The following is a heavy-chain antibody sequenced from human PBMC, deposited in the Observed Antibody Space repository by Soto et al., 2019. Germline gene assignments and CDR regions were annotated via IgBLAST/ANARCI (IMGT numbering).Heavy chain of an antibody. V-gene: IGHV2-70*01. J-gene: IGHJ4*02. CDR1: GFSLSTSGMC. CDR3: ARYYYDSSGYYYFDY. CDR2: IDWDDDK. D-gene: IGHD3-22*01. Sequence: SGPTLVNPTQTLTLTCTFSGFSLSTSGMCVSWIRQPPGKALEWLALIDWDDDKYYSTSLKTRLTISKDTSKNQVVLTMTNMDPVDTATYYCARYYYDSSGYYYFDYWGQGTLVTVSS.